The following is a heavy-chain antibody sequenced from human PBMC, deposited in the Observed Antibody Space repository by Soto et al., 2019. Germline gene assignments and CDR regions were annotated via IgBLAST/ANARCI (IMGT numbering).Heavy chain of an antibody. CDR3: ARAPSWWYFDL. V-gene: IGHV1-46*01. J-gene: IGHJ2*01. CDR1: GYTFTSYY. Sequence: ASVKVSCKASGYTFTSYYMHWVRQAPGQGLEWMGIINPSGGSTSYAQKFQGRVTITRDTSASTAYMELSSLRSEDTAVYYCARAPSWWYFDLWGRGTLVTVSS. CDR2: INPSGGST.